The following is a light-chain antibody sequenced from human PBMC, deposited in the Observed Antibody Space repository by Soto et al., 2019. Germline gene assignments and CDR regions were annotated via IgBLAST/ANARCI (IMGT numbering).Light chain of an antibody. CDR1: SSNIGTNA. Sequence: QSVLTQPPSTSGTPGQRVTISCSGSSSNIGTNAVHWYQHLPGTAPKLLIYSNDQRPSGVPDRFSGSKSGTSASLAISGLQSEDEADYHCAAWDDSLKGTVFGGGTKGTVL. CDR3: AAWDDSLKGTV. CDR2: SND. J-gene: IGLJ2*01. V-gene: IGLV1-44*01.